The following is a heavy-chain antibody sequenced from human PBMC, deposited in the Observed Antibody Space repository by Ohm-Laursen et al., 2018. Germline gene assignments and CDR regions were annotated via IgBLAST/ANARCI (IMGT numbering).Heavy chain of an antibody. CDR1: GFTFSNYG. V-gene: IGHV3-30*03. D-gene: IGHD3-16*01. CDR2: ISYDGSHK. J-gene: IGHJ4*02. Sequence: SLRLSCAASGFTFSNYGMHWVRQTPGKGLEWVALISYDGSHKFSAEGRFTISRDNSRNTLYLQISSLRVEDTAVYFCARDPEGGFDFWGQGTLVTVSS. CDR3: ARDPEGGFDF.